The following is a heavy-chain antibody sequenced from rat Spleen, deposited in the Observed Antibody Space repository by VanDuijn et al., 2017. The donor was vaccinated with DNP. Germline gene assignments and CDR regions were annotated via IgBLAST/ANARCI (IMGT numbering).Heavy chain of an antibody. D-gene: IGHD1-2*01. CDR1: GLSLPRYG. J-gene: IGHJ4*01. Sequence: QVQLRESGPGLVQSSQPLSLTCTVSGLSLPRYGVSWVRQPPGKGLEWIGAIWSGGSTYYNSPLTSRLSISRDTSKSQVFLKMNSLQTEDTAIYYCTRDGSPYYSSYMDVMDAWGQGASVTVSS. CDR2: IWSGGST. CDR3: TRDGSPYYSSYMDVMDA. V-gene: IGHV2-4*01.